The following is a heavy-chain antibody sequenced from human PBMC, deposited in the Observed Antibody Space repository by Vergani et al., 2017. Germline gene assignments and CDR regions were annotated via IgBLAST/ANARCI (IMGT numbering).Heavy chain of an antibody. Sequence: QVQLVESGGGVVQPGRSLRHSCAASGFTFSSHAMHWVRQAPGKGRERVAVISYDVSNKYYADSVKGRFTISRDNSKTTPYLQMNSLRAEDTAVYYCAKDHLYSIYSPDYWGQGTLVTVSS. V-gene: IGHV3-30*18. J-gene: IGHJ4*02. CDR1: GFTFSSHA. D-gene: IGHD4-11*01. CDR2: ISYDVSNK. CDR3: AKDHLYSIYSPDY.